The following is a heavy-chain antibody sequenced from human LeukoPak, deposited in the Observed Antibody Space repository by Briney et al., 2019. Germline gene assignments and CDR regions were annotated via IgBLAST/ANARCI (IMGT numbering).Heavy chain of an antibody. Sequence: GESLKISCKTSGYSFTSYWIGWVRQMPGKGLEWTGNIYPGDSDTRYSPSFQGQVTISADKSIGTAYLQWTSLKASDTAMYYCARRPPHGDYFEYWGQGTLVTVSS. CDR3: ARRPPHGDYFEY. J-gene: IGHJ4*02. D-gene: IGHD4-17*01. CDR2: IYPGDSDT. V-gene: IGHV5-51*01. CDR1: GYSFTSYW.